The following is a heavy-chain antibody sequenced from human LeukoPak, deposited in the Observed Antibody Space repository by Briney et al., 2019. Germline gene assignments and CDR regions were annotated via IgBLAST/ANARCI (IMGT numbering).Heavy chain of an antibody. CDR2: IHYSGST. Sequence: SETLSLTCTVSGGSITSFYWNWIRQPPGKGLEWIGYIHYSGSTNYNPPLKSRVTISVDTSKNQFSLKLSSVTAADTAVYYCATDSGTYDAFDIWGQGTMVTVSS. CDR3: ATDSGTYDAFDI. V-gene: IGHV4-59*01. CDR1: GGSITSFY. J-gene: IGHJ3*02. D-gene: IGHD1-26*01.